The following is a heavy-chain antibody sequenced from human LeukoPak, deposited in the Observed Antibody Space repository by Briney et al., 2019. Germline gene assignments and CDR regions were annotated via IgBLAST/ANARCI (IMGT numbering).Heavy chain of an antibody. CDR2: INPIFGTA. CDR1: GGTFSSYA. J-gene: IGHJ6*03. Sequence: SVKVSCKASGGTFSSYAISWVRQAPGQGLEWMGGINPIFGTANYAQKFQGRVTITTDESTSTAYMELSSLRSEDTAVYYCARASYSSSWHYYYYYMDVWGKGTTVTVSS. D-gene: IGHD6-13*01. CDR3: ARASYSSSWHYYYYYMDV. V-gene: IGHV1-69*05.